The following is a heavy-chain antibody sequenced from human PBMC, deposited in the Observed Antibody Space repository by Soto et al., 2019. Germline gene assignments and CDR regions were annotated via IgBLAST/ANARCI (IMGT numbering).Heavy chain of an antibody. CDR3: ARDGTRGMDV. CDR2: INPSGGST. CDR1: GYTFTSYY. J-gene: IGHJ6*02. Sequence: GPVKVSCKASGYTFTSYYMHWVRQAPGQGLEWMGIINPSGGSTSYAQKFQGRVTMTRDTSTSTVYMELSSLRSEDTAVYYCARDGTRGMDVWGQGTTVTVSS. D-gene: IGHD6-13*01. V-gene: IGHV1-46*01.